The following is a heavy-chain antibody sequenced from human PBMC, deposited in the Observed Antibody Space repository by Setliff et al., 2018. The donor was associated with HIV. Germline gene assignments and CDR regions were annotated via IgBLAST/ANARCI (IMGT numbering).Heavy chain of an antibody. CDR2: IYSGGIT. CDR3: ASTTLDYYYYYMDV. Sequence: GRSLRLSCAASGFSVSSNYMTWVRQAPGKGLEWVSVIYSGGITYYADSVKGRFTISRDNSKNTLYLQMNSLRTEDTAVYYCASTTLDYYYYYMDVWGKGTTVTVSS. V-gene: IGHV3-66*02. J-gene: IGHJ6*03. CDR1: GFSVSSNY.